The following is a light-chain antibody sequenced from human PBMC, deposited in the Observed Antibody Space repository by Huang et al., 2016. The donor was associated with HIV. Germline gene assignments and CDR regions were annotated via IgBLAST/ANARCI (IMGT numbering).Light chain of an antibody. V-gene: IGKV1-39*01. CDR3: QQSYSTPRYT. CDR2: AAS. CDR1: QSISSY. Sequence: DIQMTQSPSSLSASVGDRVTITCRASQSISSYLNWYQQKPGKAPKLLIEAASSLQSGVPSRFSGSGSGTDVTLTISSLQPEEFATYYCQQSYSTPRYTFGQGTKLEIK. J-gene: IGKJ2*01.